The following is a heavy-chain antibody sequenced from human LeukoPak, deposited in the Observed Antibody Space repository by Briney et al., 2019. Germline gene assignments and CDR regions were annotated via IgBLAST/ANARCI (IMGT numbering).Heavy chain of an antibody. J-gene: IGHJ4*02. CDR2: ISAYNGNT. D-gene: IGHD3-16*02. CDR1: GYTFTSYG. V-gene: IGHV1-18*01. Sequence: ASVKVSCKASGYTFTSYGISWVRQAPGQGLEWMGWISAYNGNTNYAQKLQGRVTMTTDTSTSTAYMGLRSLRSDDTAVYYCARVPSGDYDYVWGSYRYYFDYWGQGTLVTVSS. CDR3: ARVPSGDYDYVWGSYRYYFDY.